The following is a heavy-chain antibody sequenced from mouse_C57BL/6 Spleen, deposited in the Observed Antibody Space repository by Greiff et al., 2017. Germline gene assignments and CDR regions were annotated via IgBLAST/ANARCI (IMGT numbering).Heavy chain of an antibody. J-gene: IGHJ3*01. CDR2: ILPGSGST. D-gene: IGHD2-4*01. CDR1: GYTFTGYW. CDR3: ARWDYDEELAY. Sequence: VQLQQSGAELMKPGASVKLSCKATGYTFTGYWIEWVKQRPGHGLEWIGEILPGSGSTNYNGKFKGKATFTADTSSTTAYMQLSSLTTEDSAIYYCARWDYDEELAYWGQGTLVTVSA. V-gene: IGHV1-9*01.